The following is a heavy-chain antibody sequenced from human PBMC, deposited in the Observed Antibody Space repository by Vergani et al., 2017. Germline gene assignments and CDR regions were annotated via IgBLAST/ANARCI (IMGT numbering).Heavy chain of an antibody. CDR3: ARGGRVVPAEHAEVGMDV. Sequence: QVQLQQSGPGLVKPSQTLSLTCAISGDSVSSNSAAWNWIRQSPSRGLEWLGRTYYRSKWYNDYAVSVKSRITINPDTSKNQFSLQLNSVTPEDTAVYYCARGGRVVPAEHAEVGMDVWGQGTTVTVSS. J-gene: IGHJ6*02. CDR2: TYYRSKWYN. V-gene: IGHV6-1*01. CDR1: GDSVSSNSAA. D-gene: IGHD2-2*01.